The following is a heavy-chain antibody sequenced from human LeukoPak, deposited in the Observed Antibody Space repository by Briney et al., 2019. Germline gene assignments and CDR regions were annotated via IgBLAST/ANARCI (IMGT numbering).Heavy chain of an antibody. V-gene: IGHV3-23*01. CDR1: GFTFSYAA. CDR2: ISGSDTGT. J-gene: IGHJ4*02. D-gene: IGHD3-22*01. CDR3: AKGGDDSSGPFDY. Sequence: PGGSLRLSCSASGFTFSYAALSWVRQAPGKGLEWVSAISGSDTGTYYADSVKGRFTISRDNAKNSLYLQMNSLRAEDTALYYCAKGGDDSSGPFDYWGQGTLVTVSS.